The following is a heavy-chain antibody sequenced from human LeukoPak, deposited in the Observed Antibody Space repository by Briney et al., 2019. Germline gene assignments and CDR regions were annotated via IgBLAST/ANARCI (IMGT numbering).Heavy chain of an antibody. Sequence: PGGSLRLSCAASGFTFSSYGMHWVRQAPGKGLEWVAVIWYDGSNKYYADSAKGRFTISRDNSKNTLHLQMNSLRAEDTAVYYCARDGVLAVGRGAPLDYWGQGTLVTVSS. CDR1: GFTFSSYG. J-gene: IGHJ4*02. CDR3: ARDGVLAVGRGAPLDY. D-gene: IGHD6-13*01. V-gene: IGHV3-33*08. CDR2: IWYDGSNK.